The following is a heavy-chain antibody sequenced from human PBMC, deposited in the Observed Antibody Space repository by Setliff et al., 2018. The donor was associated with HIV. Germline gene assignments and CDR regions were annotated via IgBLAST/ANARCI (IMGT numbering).Heavy chain of an antibody. Sequence: SVKVSCKTSGGAFSTYGISWVRQAPGQGLEWMGRIIPVYITSTYAQKFQGRVIIFADASTNTAYLEFSSLKYEDTAVYFCAREGGTIAAATFFFDNWGQGTLVTSPQ. CDR2: IIPVYITS. CDR3: AREGGTIAAATFFFDN. J-gene: IGHJ4*02. CDR1: GGAFSTYG. V-gene: IGHV1-69*13. D-gene: IGHD6-25*01.